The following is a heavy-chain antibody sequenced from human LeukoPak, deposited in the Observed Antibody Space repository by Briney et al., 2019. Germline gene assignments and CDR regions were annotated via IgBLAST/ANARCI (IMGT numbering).Heavy chain of an antibody. J-gene: IGHJ3*02. CDR3: ARDVLNMITFGDPNAFDI. D-gene: IGHD3-16*01. V-gene: IGHV1-18*01. Sequence: EASVKVSCKASGYTFTSYGISWVRQAPGQGLEWMGWISAYNGNTNYAQKLQGRVTMTTDTSTSTAYMELRSLRSDDTAVYYCARDVLNMITFGDPNAFDIWGQGTMVTVSS. CDR2: ISAYNGNT. CDR1: GYTFTSYG.